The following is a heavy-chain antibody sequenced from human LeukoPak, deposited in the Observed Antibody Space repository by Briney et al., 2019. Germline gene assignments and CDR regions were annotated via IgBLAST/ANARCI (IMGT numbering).Heavy chain of an antibody. V-gene: IGHV3-74*01. Sequence: PGGSLRLSCAASGFTFSSYWMHWVRQAPGKGLVWVSRINNDGSSTIYADSVKGRFTISRDNAKNTLYLQMNNLRDEDTAVYCCAGKTSGAVPIIWGQGTLVTVSS. CDR3: AGKTSGAVPII. CDR1: GFTFSSYW. D-gene: IGHD3-10*01. J-gene: IGHJ4*02. CDR2: INNDGSST.